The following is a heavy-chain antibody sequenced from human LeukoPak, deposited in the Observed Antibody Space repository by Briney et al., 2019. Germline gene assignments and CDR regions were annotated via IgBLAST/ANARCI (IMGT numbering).Heavy chain of an antibody. CDR1: GGSIISYY. CDR3: AKSNGYGLVDI. J-gene: IGHJ3*02. Sequence: SETLSLTCTVSGGSIISYYWSWIRQTPGKGLEWIAYIHSSGSTYYSPSLKSRVTISLDTSRNQFSLKLNSVTAADTAVYYCAKSNGYGLVDIWGQGTMVTVSS. D-gene: IGHD3-10*01. CDR2: IHSSGST. V-gene: IGHV4-59*12.